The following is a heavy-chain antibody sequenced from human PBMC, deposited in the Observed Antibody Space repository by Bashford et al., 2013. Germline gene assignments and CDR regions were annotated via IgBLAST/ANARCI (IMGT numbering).Heavy chain of an antibody. CDR2: ISNDEHQK. Sequence: GGSLRLSCATSGFTFTYFAMHWVRQAPGKGLEWVAMISNDEHQKYYGDSVQGRTTISRDNSKNTVFLQMNSLRPEDTAVYYCAKAYGHDAFDIWGQGDNGSPSPQ. CDR1: GFTFTYFA. CDR3: AKAYGHDAFDI. V-gene: IGHV3-30*18. J-gene: IGHJ3*02. D-gene: IGHD4-17*01.